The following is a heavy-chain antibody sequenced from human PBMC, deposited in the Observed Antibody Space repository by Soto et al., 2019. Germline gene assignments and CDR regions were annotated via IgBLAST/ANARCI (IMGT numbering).Heavy chain of an antibody. V-gene: IGHV3-30*18. CDR3: AKYSSSWYTDF. Sequence: QVQLVESGGGVVQPGRSLRLTCAASGFTFSSYGMHWVRQAPGKGLEWVAVISYDGSNKYYADSMKGRFTISRDNSKSPRYLQMNSLRAEDTAVYYCAKYSSSWYTDFWGRGTLVTVSS. D-gene: IGHD6-13*01. CDR1: GFTFSSYG. CDR2: ISYDGSNK. J-gene: IGHJ4*02.